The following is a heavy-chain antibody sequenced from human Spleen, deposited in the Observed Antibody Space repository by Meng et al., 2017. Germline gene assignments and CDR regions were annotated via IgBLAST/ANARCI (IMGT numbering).Heavy chain of an antibody. J-gene: IGHJ4*02. CDR2: IKTKAVGGTT. V-gene: IGHV3-15*01. CDR3: TTDQEWNWGHFEY. Sequence: GESLKISCAASGFTFSDAWMNWVRQAPGKGLEWVGRIKTKAVGGTTDYAAPVKGRFTISRDNSKNMLYLQMNSLKTEDTAVYYCTTDQEWNWGHFEYWGQGTLVTVSS. D-gene: IGHD7-27*01. CDR1: GFTFSDAW.